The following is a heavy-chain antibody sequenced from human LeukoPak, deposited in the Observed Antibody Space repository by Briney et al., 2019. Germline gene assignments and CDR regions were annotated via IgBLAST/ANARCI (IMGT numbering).Heavy chain of an antibody. Sequence: GGSLRLSCAASGFTFSSYGMHWVRQAPGKGLEGVAFIRYDGSNKYYADSVKGRFTISRDNSKNTLYLQMNSLRAEDTAVYYCAKDVRLSNGYRFDPWGQGTLVTVSS. CDR1: GFTFSSYG. J-gene: IGHJ5*02. V-gene: IGHV3-30*02. CDR3: AKDVRLSNGYRFDP. D-gene: IGHD3-22*01. CDR2: IRYDGSNK.